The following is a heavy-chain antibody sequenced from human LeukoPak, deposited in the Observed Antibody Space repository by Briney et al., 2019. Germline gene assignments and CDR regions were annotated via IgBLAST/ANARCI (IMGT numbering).Heavy chain of an antibody. CDR1: GYTFTSYG. CDR2: ISAYNGNT. V-gene: IGHV1-18*01. CDR3: ARDAYSGYDLLNYYYGMDV. Sequence: ASVKVSCKASGYTFTSYGISWVRQAPGQGLEWMGWISAYNGNTNYAQKLQGRVTMTTDTSTSTAYMELRSLRSDDTAVYYCARDAYSGYDLLNYYYGMDVWGQGTTVTVSS. J-gene: IGHJ6*02. D-gene: IGHD5-12*01.